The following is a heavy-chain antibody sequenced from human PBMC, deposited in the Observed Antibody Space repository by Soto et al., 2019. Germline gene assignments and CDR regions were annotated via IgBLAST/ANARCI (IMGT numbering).Heavy chain of an antibody. CDR3: ARDVVPAAPQSRIDY. Sequence: GGSLRLSCAASGFTFSSYGMHWVRQAPGKGLEWVAVIWYDGSNKYYADSVKGRFTISRDNSKNTLYLQMNSLRAEDTAVYYCARDVVPAAPQSRIDYWGQGTLVTVSS. CDR2: IWYDGSNK. CDR1: GFTFSSYG. V-gene: IGHV3-33*01. D-gene: IGHD2-2*01. J-gene: IGHJ4*02.